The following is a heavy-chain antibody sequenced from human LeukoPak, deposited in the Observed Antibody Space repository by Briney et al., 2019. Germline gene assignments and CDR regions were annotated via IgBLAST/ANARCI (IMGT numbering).Heavy chain of an antibody. J-gene: IGHJ3*02. Sequence: SVKVSCKASGGTFSSYAISWVRQAPGQGLEWMGGIIPIFGTANYAQKFQGRVTITTDESTSTAYMELSSLRSEDTAVYYCARPSYITIFGVVIRDAFDIWGQGTMVTVSS. CDR3: ARPSYITIFGVVIRDAFDI. CDR1: GGTFSSYA. D-gene: IGHD3-3*01. CDR2: IIPIFGTA. V-gene: IGHV1-69*05.